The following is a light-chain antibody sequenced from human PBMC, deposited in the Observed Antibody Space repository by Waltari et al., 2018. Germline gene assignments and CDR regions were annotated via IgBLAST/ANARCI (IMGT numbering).Light chain of an antibody. CDR2: GAS. V-gene: IGKV3-15*01. CDR3: QQYNNSPPLT. CDR1: QRVSSN. Sequence: LSVSPGERATLSCRASQRVSSNFAWYQQKPGQAPRLLIYGASTRATGIQARFSGSGSGTEFTLTISSLQSEDLAVYYCQQYNNSPPLTFGGGTKVEIK. J-gene: IGKJ4*01.